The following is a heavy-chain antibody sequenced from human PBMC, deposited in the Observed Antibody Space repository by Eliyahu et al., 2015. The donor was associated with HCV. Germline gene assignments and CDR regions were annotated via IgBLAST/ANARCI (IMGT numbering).Heavy chain of an antibody. D-gene: IGHD6-6*01. CDR1: GFXFXXXG. CDR3: AKDIRWGQLVELYYYYYGMDV. Sequence: QVQLVESGGGVVQPGRSLRLSCAASGFXFXXXGXXWVRQAPGKGLEWVAVIXYDGSNKYYADSVKGRFTISRDNSKNTLYLQMNSLRAEDTAVYYCAKDIRWGQLVELYYYYYGMDVWGQGTTVTVSS. CDR2: IXYDGSNK. V-gene: IGHV3-30*18. J-gene: IGHJ6*02.